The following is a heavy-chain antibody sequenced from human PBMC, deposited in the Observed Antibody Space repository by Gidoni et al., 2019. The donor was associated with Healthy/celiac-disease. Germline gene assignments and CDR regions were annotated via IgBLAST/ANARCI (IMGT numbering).Heavy chain of an antibody. D-gene: IGHD4-17*01. V-gene: IGHV3-30-3*01. J-gene: IGHJ4*02. CDR3: ARDEGLY. CDR2: ISYDGSNK. CDR1: GFTFSSYA. Sequence: QVQPVESGGGVVQPGRSLRLSCAASGFTFSSYAMHWVRQAPGKGLEWVAVISYDGSNKYYADSVKGRFTISRDNSKNTLYLQMNSLRAEDTAVYYCARDEGLYWGQGTLVTVSS.